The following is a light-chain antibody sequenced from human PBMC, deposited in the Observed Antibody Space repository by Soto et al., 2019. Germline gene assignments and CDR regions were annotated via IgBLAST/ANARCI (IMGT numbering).Light chain of an antibody. CDR1: QSVSSSY. V-gene: IGKV3-20*01. Sequence: EIVLTQSPGTLSLSPGERATLSCRASQSVSSSYLAWYQQKPGQAPRLLIYGASSRATGIPDRFSGSGSGTDFTLTIRRLEPESFSVYYFQQYGSSPPYTFGQGTKLEIK. CDR2: GAS. J-gene: IGKJ2*01. CDR3: QQYGSSPPYT.